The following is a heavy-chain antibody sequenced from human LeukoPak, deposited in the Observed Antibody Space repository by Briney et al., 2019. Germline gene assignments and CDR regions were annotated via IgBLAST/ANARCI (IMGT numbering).Heavy chain of an antibody. CDR2: ISAAGDT. CDR1: GFTFSSYD. D-gene: IGHD2-21*02. V-gene: IGHV3-13*01. Sequence: GGSLRLSCAASGFTFSSYDMHWLRQATGKGLEWVSAISAAGDTYYLDSVKGRFTISRENAKNSLYLQMNSLRAGDTAVYYCVALGDRIYWGQGTLVTVSS. CDR3: VALGDRIY. J-gene: IGHJ4*02.